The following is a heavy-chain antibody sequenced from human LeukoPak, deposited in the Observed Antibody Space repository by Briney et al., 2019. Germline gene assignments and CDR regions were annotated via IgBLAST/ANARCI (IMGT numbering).Heavy chain of an antibody. CDR3: ARDLLEPEMAA. Sequence: GGSLRLSCAASGFTFSSYAMHWVRQAPDRGLAWVSSIYSSGSTYYADSVRGRFTISRDKTKNTLFLLMNSLRVEDTALYYCARDLLEPEMAAWGLGTLVTVSS. J-gene: IGHJ5*02. V-gene: IGHV3-53*01. CDR1: GFTFSSYA. D-gene: IGHD5-24*01. CDR2: IYSSGST.